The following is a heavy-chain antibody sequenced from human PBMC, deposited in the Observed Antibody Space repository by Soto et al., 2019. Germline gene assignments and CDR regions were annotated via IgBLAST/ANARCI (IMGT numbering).Heavy chain of an antibody. Sequence: ASVKVSCKASGYTFTSYYMHWVRQAPGQGLEWMGIINPSGGSTSYAQKFQGRVTMTRDTSTSTVYMELSSLRSEDTAVYYCAIFRETYYYDSSGYPPTDFFDYWGQGTLVTVSS. V-gene: IGHV1-46*03. CDR2: INPSGGST. CDR3: AIFRETYYYDSSGYPPTDFFDY. CDR1: GYTFTSYY. D-gene: IGHD3-22*01. J-gene: IGHJ4*02.